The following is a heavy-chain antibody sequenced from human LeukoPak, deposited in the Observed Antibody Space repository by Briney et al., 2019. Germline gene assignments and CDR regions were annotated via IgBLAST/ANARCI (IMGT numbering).Heavy chain of an antibody. CDR3: ARDKVPVVAATEGRESPYYYYYMDV. CDR1: GYTFTGYY. J-gene: IGHJ6*03. CDR2: INPNSGGT. Sequence: GASVKVSCKASGYTFTGYYMHWVRQAPGQGLEWMGWINPNSGGTNYAQKFQGRVTMTRDTSISTAYMELSRLRSDDTAVYYCARDKVPVVAATEGRESPYYYYYMDVWGKETTVTVSS. D-gene: IGHD2-15*01. V-gene: IGHV1-2*02.